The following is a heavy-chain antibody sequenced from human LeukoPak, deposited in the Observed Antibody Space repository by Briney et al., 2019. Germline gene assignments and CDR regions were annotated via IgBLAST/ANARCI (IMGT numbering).Heavy chain of an antibody. CDR2: ISSSSSSI. Sequence: GGSLRLSCAASGLTFSSYSMSWVRQAPGKGLEWVSYISSSSSSIYYSDSVKGRFTISRDNAKNSLYLQMNSLRAEDSAVYYCARTRDYYYMDVWGKGTTVTVSS. CDR3: ARTRDYYYMDV. J-gene: IGHJ6*03. V-gene: IGHV3-48*01. CDR1: GLTFSSYS.